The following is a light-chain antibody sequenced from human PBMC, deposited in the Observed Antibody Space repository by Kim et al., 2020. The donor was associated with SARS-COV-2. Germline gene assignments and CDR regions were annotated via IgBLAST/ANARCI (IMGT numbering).Light chain of an antibody. V-gene: IGKV1-5*03. CDR3: NKYNDYTPWT. Sequence: VDDRVTVTCRASKSVNSWLAWYQHKPGKDRKLLSYRASRLESGDPSRFRGRGDGKECTISLSSLQPDGFATYYHNKYNDYTPWTFGQGSPVDIK. CDR1: KSVNSW. CDR2: RAS. J-gene: IGKJ1*01.